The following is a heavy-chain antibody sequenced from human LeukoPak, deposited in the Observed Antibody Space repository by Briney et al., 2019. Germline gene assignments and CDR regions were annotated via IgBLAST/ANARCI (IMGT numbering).Heavy chain of an antibody. J-gene: IGHJ3*02. D-gene: IGHD3-22*01. CDR3: ARSISRGYDSSGYYYGPDAFDI. CDR1: GFIFSSYA. Sequence: RGSLRLSCAASGFIFSSYAVLWVRQAPGKGLEWVAAISYDGSNKYYADSVKGRFTISRDNSKNTLYLQMNSLRAEDTAVYYCARSISRGYDSSGYYYGPDAFDIWGQGTMVTVSS. CDR2: ISYDGSNK. V-gene: IGHV3-30-3*01.